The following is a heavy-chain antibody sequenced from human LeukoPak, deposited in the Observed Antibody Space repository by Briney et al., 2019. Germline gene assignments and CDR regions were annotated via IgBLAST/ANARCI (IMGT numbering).Heavy chain of an antibody. J-gene: IGHJ4*02. CDR2: INHRGST. CDR3: ASPTYYDSSGYMTD. Sequence: PSETLSLTCAVYGGSLSGYYWSWIRQPPGKGLEWIGEINHRGSTNYNPSLKSRVTISVDTSKNQFSLKLSSVTAADTAVYYCASPTYYDSSGYMTDWGQGTLVTVSS. D-gene: IGHD3-22*01. CDR1: GGSLSGYY. V-gene: IGHV4-34*01.